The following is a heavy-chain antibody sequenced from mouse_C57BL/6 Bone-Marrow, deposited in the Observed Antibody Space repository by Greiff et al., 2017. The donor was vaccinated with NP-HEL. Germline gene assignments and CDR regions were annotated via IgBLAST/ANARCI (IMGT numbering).Heavy chain of an antibody. J-gene: IGHJ1*03. Sequence: QVQLQQSGPELVKPGASVKVSCKASGYTFTSYWMHWVKQRPGQGLEWIGRIHPSDSDTNYNQKFKGKATLTVDKSSSTAYVQLSSLTSEDSAVYYCAIYDYDWYFDVWGTGTTVTVSS. D-gene: IGHD2-4*01. CDR2: IHPSDSDT. CDR3: AIYDYDWYFDV. CDR1: GYTFTSYW. V-gene: IGHV1-74*01.